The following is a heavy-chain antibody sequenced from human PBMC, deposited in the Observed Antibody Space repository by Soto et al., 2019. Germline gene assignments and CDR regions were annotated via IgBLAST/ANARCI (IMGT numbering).Heavy chain of an antibody. D-gene: IGHD6-13*01. V-gene: IGHV1-2*04. CDR1: GYTFTGYY. Sequence: ASVKVSCKASGYTFTGYYMHWVRQAPGQGLERMGWINPNSGGTNYAQKFQGWVTMTRDTSISTAYMELSRLRSDDTAVYYCARDHAQQLIFAPCGQGTLVTVSS. J-gene: IGHJ5*02. CDR3: ARDHAQQLIFAP. CDR2: INPNSGGT.